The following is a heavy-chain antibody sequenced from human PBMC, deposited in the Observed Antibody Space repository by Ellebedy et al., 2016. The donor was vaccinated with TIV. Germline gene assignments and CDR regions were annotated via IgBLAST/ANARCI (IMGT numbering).Heavy chain of an antibody. V-gene: IGHV1-46*01. J-gene: IGHJ4*02. CDR2: IIPSSGTT. CDR1: GYSFTNYY. Sequence: AASVKVSCKASGYSFTNYYMHWVRQAPGQGLEWMGLIIPSSGTTNYAQKFQGRVTMTSDTSTSTVYMELSSLRSEDTAVYYCARDRGGDTTGHFDYWGQGTLVTVSS. D-gene: IGHD1-1*01. CDR3: ARDRGGDTTGHFDY.